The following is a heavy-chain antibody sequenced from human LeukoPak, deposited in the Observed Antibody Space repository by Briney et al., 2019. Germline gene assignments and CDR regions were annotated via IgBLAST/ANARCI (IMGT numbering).Heavy chain of an antibody. J-gene: IGHJ5*02. V-gene: IGHV3-72*01. CDR3: TRPNEGNWFDP. Sequence: GGSLRLSCAASGFTFSDHYMDWVRQAPGKGLEWVGRIGNRVNAYTTEYAASVKGRFTISRDDSKNSLYLQMNSLKTEDTAVYYCTRPNEGNWFDPWGQGTLVTVSS. CDR2: IGNRVNAYTT. D-gene: IGHD2-8*01. CDR1: GFTFSDHY.